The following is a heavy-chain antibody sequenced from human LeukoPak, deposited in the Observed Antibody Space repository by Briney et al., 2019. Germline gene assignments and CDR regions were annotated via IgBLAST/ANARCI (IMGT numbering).Heavy chain of an antibody. CDR3: AKMDAGRLWFEDY. CDR1: GFTFSSYA. V-gene: IGHV3-23*01. Sequence: GGSLRLSCAASGFTFSSYAMSWVRQAPGKGLEWVSAISGSGGSTYYADSVKGRFTISRDNSENTLYLQMNSLRAEDTAVYYCAKMDAGRLWFEDYWGQGTLVTVSS. CDR2: ISGSGGST. D-gene: IGHD3-10*01. J-gene: IGHJ4*02.